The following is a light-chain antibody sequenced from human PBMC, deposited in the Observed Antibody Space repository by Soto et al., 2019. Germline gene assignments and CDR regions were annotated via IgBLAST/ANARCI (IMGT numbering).Light chain of an antibody. Sequence: DIVMTQSPDSLAVSLGERATINCKSSQSVLFTSNNKSYLAWYQQKPGHPPKLLIYWTSTRGSGVPDRFSGSGSETDFTLTISSLQAEDVAVYYCHQYYRTPHTFGPGTKVDIK. CDR3: HQYYRTPHT. CDR1: QSVLFTSNNKSY. V-gene: IGKV4-1*01. CDR2: WTS. J-gene: IGKJ3*01.